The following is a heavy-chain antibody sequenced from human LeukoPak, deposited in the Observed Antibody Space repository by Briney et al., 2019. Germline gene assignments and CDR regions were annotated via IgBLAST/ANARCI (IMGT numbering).Heavy chain of an antibody. J-gene: IGHJ4*02. CDR1: GFTVSSNY. Sequence: GGSLRLSCAASGFTVSSNYMSSVRQAPAKGMEWVSVIYSGGSTYYADSVKGRFTISRDNSKNTLYLQMNSLRAEDTAVYYCARVVGRYYDSSGYKNLRDYWGQGTLVTVSS. V-gene: IGHV3-53*01. CDR2: IYSGGST. D-gene: IGHD3-22*01. CDR3: ARVVGRYYDSSGYKNLRDY.